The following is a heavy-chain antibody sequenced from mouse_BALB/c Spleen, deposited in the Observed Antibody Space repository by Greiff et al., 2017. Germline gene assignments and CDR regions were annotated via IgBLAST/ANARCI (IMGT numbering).Heavy chain of an antibody. V-gene: IGHV3-2*02. CDR1: GYSITSDYA. CDR3: ARSGTTVVADYYFDY. Sequence: EVQLVESGPGLVKPSQSLSLTCTVTGYSITSDYAWNWIRQFPGNKLEWMGYISYSGSTSYNPSLKSRISITRDTSKNQFFLQLNSVTTEDTATYYCARSGTTVVADYYFDYWGQGTTLTVSS. J-gene: IGHJ2*01. D-gene: IGHD1-1*01. CDR2: ISYSGST.